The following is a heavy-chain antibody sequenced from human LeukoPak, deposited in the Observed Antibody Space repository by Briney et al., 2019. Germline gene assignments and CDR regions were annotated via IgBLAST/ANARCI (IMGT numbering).Heavy chain of an antibody. CDR3: ARDHCGGDWLCPDSWFDP. D-gene: IGHD2-21*01. CDR2: IKQDGSEK. V-gene: IGHV3-7*01. J-gene: IGHJ5*02. Sequence: GGSLRLSCAASGFTFSTYWMSWVRQAPGKGLERVANIKQDGSEKYYVDSAKGRFTISRDNAKNSLYLQMNSLRAEDTAVYYCARDHCGGDWLCPDSWFDPWGQGTLVTVSS. CDR1: GFTFSTYW.